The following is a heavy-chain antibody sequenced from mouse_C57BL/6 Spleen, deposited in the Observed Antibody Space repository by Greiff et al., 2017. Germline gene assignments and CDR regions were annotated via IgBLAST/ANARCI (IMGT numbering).Heavy chain of an antibody. CDR3: TTRSNYGWYFDV. Sequence: VQLKQSGAELVRPGASVKLSCTASGFNIKDDYMHWVKQRPEQGLEWIGWIDPENGDTEYASKFQGKATITADTSSNTAYLQLSSLTSEDTAVYYCTTRSNYGWYFDVWGTGTTVTVSS. D-gene: IGHD2-5*01. V-gene: IGHV14-4*01. J-gene: IGHJ1*03. CDR1: GFNIKDDY. CDR2: IDPENGDT.